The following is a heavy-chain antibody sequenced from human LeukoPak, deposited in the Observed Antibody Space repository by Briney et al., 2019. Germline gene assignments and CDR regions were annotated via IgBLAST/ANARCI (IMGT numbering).Heavy chain of an antibody. Sequence: GGSLRLSCSASGFTFSSYGMSWVRQAPGKGLEWVSGLSGSGGTTYYVDSVKGRFTISRDNSKNTLYLQMNSLRAEDTAVYYCAKDVPGIAASLNWFDPWGQGTLVTVSS. CDR3: AKDVPGIAASLNWFDP. CDR1: GFTFSSYG. J-gene: IGHJ5*02. CDR2: LSGSGGTT. V-gene: IGHV3-23*01. D-gene: IGHD6-13*01.